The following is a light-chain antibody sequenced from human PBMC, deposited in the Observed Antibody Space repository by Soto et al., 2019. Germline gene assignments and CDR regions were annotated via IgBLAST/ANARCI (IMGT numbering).Light chain of an antibody. J-gene: IGKJ4*01. CDR1: QSFRSSY. CDR2: GAS. Sequence: ETVLSQTPGTLSLSPGERATLSCRASQSFRSSYLAWYQQRPGQAPRLLIYGASSRAAGIPDRFSGSGSGTDFTLTISRLEPEDFALYYCQQYNNWPLTFGGGTKVDIK. V-gene: IGKV3-20*01. CDR3: QQYNNWPLT.